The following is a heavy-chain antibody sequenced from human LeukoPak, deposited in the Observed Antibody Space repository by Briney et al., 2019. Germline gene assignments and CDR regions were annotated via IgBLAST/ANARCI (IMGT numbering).Heavy chain of an antibody. CDR3: AKGRHSSSGMFDY. D-gene: IGHD1-26*01. Sequence: GSLRLSCAASGFTFNNYAMTWVRQAPGKGLECVSTVSGSGDSTYYADSVKGRFTISRDNSKNTLYLQMNSLRAEDTAIYYCAKGRHSSSGMFDYWGQGTLVTVSS. V-gene: IGHV3-23*01. CDR1: GFTFNNYA. J-gene: IGHJ4*02. CDR2: VSGSGDST.